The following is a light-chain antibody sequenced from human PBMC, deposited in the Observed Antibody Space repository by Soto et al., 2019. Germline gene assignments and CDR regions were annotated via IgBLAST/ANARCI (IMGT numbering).Light chain of an antibody. Sequence: QSVLTQPPSASGTPGQRVTISCSGSSSNIGSNYVYWYQQLPGTVPQLLIYRNSERPSGVPDRFSGSKSGNSTSLAISELRSEDEADYYCAAWDDSLSGVVFGGGTKVTVL. CDR2: RNS. V-gene: IGLV1-47*01. CDR1: SSNIGSNY. J-gene: IGLJ2*01. CDR3: AAWDDSLSGVV.